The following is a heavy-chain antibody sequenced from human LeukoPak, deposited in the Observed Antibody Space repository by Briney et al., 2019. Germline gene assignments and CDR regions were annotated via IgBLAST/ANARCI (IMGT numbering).Heavy chain of an antibody. CDR2: IYYSGST. CDR3: ASGRLGVVVVITPSIY. CDR1: GGSISSSSYY. D-gene: IGHD3-22*01. J-gene: IGHJ4*02. V-gene: IGHV4-39*01. Sequence: SETLSLTCTVSGGSISSSSYYWGWIRQPPGKGLEWIGSIYYSGSTYYNPSLKSRVTISVDTSKNQFSLKLSSVTAADTAVYYCASGRLGVVVVITPSIYWGQGTLVTVSS.